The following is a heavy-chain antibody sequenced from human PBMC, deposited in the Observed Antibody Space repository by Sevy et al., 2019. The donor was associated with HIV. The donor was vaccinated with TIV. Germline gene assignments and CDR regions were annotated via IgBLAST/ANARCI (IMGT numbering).Heavy chain of an antibody. J-gene: IGHJ4*02. D-gene: IGHD2-2*01. CDR1: DDSINSYY. CDR3: ERGAVVIGTAATPVLDF. CDR2: IYNNIGST. Sequence: SENLSLTCSVSDDSINSYYWSWIRQPPGKGLEWIGYIYNNIGSTSYNPSLTSRVTISVDTSKNQYSLKLTSVTAADTAIYYNERGAVVIGTAATPVLDFWGQGSLVTVSS. V-gene: IGHV4-4*09.